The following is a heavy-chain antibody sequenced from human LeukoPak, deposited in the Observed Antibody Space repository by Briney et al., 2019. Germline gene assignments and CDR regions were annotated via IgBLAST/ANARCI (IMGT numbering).Heavy chain of an antibody. CDR2: LSYSGSS. CDR1: GGSISSSSYY. J-gene: IGHJ4*02. CDR3: VRHPNSGWYLDY. D-gene: IGHD6-19*01. Sequence: SETLSLTCTVSGGSISSSSYYWGWIRQPPGTGLEWIGSLSYSGSSYYNPSLKSRVTISVDTSKNHFSLKLTSVTAADTAVYYCVRHPNSGWYLDYWGQGTLVTVSS. V-gene: IGHV4-39*01.